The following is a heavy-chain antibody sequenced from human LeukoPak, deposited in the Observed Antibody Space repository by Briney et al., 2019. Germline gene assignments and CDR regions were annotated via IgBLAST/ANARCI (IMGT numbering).Heavy chain of an antibody. CDR3: ATDFSSSSSVYYYYYMDV. Sequence: SETLSLTCTVSGGSISSAGYYWGWVRQPPGRGLEWIGTIYYRGTTYYNPSLKSRLTISVDSSKNHFSLKLSSVTAADTAVYYCATDFSSSSSVYYYYYMDVWGKGTTVTVSS. J-gene: IGHJ6*03. D-gene: IGHD6-13*01. CDR1: GGSISSAGYY. V-gene: IGHV4-39*07. CDR2: IYYRGTT.